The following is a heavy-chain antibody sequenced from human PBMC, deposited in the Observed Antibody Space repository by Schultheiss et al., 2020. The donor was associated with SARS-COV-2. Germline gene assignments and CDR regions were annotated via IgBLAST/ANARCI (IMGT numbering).Heavy chain of an antibody. CDR3: AKDRKGYCSSTSCYAHCFDY. Sequence: GESLKISCAASGFTFSSYAMHWVRQAPGKGLEWVAVISYDRSNKYYADSVKGRFTISRDNSKNTLYLQMNSLRAEDTAVYYCAKDRKGYCSSTSCYAHCFDYWGQGTLVTVSS. CDR1: GFTFSSYA. CDR2: ISYDRSNK. J-gene: IGHJ4*02. D-gene: IGHD2-2*01. V-gene: IGHV3-30*04.